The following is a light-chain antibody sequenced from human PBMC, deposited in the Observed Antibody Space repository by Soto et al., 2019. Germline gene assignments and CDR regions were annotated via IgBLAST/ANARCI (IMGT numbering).Light chain of an antibody. CDR2: GAS. Sequence: EIVLTQSPGTLSLSPGERATLFCRASQSLTTSQLAWYQQRPGQAPRVLIFGASRRATGIPDRFSGSGSGTDFTLTISSLEPEDFAVYYCQQYGSSTGTFGQGTKVDIK. CDR3: QQYGSSTGT. J-gene: IGKJ1*01. V-gene: IGKV3-20*01. CDR1: QSLTTSQ.